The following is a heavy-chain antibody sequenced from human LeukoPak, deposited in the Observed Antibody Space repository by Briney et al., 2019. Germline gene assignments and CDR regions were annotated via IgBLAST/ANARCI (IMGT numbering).Heavy chain of an antibody. Sequence: SETLSLTCTVSGGSISSSISYGGWIRQPPGKGLEWIGSIYYSGSTYYNPSLKSRVTISVDPSKNQFSLKLSSVTAADTAVYFCARHEGYTSGGFDYWGQGTLATVSS. D-gene: IGHD6-19*01. CDR2: IYYSGST. CDR3: ARHEGYTSGGFDY. V-gene: IGHV4-39*01. CDR1: GGSISSSISY. J-gene: IGHJ4*02.